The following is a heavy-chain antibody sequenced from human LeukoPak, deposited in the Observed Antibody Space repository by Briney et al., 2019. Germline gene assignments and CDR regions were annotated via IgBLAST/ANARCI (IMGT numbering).Heavy chain of an antibody. CDR1: GYSISSGYY. CDR3: AREEYYDFWSGYYY. J-gene: IGHJ4*02. D-gene: IGHD3-3*01. CDR2: IYHSGST. V-gene: IGHV4-38-2*02. Sequence: SETLSLTCAVSGYSISSGYYWGWIRQPPGKGLEWIGSIYHSGSTYYNPSLKSRVTISVDTSKNQFSLKLSSVTAADTAVYYCAREEYYDFWSGYYYWGQGTLVTVSS.